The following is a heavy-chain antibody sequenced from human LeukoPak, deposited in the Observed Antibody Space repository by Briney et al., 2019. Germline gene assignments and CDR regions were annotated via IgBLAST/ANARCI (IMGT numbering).Heavy chain of an antibody. D-gene: IGHD3-3*01. J-gene: IGHJ6*03. CDR1: GGSFSGYY. V-gene: IGHV4-34*01. Sequence: SETLSLTCAVYGGSFSGYYWSWLRQPPGKGLEWIGEINHSGSTNYNPSLTSRVTISVDTSKNQFSLKLSSVTAADTAVYYCVRGSRVRIRITIFGVGYYMDVWGKGTTVTVSS. CDR3: VRGSRVRIRITIFGVGYYMDV. CDR2: INHSGST.